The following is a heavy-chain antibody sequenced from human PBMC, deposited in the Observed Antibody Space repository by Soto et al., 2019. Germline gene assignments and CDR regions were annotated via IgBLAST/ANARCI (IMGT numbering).Heavy chain of an antibody. J-gene: IGHJ1*01. CDR2: ISWNSGSI. V-gene: IGHV3-9*01. D-gene: IGHD6-19*01. Sequence: EVQLVESGGGLVQPGRSLRLSCAASGFTFDDYAMHWVRQAPGKGLEWVSGISWNSGSIGYADSVKGRFTISRDNAKNSLYLQMNRLRAEDTALYYCAKDKSLSWSSGWYRRYFQHWGQGTLVTVSS. CDR1: GFTFDDYA. CDR3: AKDKSLSWSSGWYRRYFQH.